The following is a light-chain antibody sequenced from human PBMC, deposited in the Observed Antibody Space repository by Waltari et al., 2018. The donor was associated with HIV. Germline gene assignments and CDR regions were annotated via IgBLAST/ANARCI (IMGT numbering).Light chain of an antibody. CDR2: WSN. J-gene: IGKJ1*01. V-gene: IGKV4-1*01. Sequence: DIVMTQSPDSLAVFPVERATLHCPSSQSLFFSSNNNNKNYLTWYQQKPGHPPKLLIYWSNARESGVPERFSGGGSGTDFTLTISSLQPDDVAIYFCQQHYSLPWTFGQGTKVEI. CDR1: QSLFFSSNNNNKNY. CDR3: QQHYSLPWT.